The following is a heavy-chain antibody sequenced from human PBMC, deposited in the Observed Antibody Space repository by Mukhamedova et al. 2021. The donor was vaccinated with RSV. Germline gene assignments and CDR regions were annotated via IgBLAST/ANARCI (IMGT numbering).Heavy chain of an antibody. D-gene: IGHD2-15*01. Sequence: GKALEWLAIIYWDNEERYSPSLKTRVTMTKDTSKNQVGLIMTNMDPVDAGTYFCAHSSRRGSCSGGNCYYFDYWGQGILVTVSS. CDR3: AHSSRRGSCSGGNCYYFDY. V-gene: IGHV2-5*02. J-gene: IGHJ4*02. CDR2: IYWDNEE.